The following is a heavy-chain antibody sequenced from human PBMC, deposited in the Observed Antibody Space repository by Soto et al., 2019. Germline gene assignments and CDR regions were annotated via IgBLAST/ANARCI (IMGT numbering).Heavy chain of an antibody. CDR2: ISSSGSDI. Sequence: GGSLRLSCTPSGFTFSSYEMHWVRQAPGKGLEWISYISSSGSDISYADSVKGRFTISRDNAKNALYLQMNGLRVEDTAVYYCAAYCYTMTCTHFHGYSWGQGTQVTVSS. D-gene: IGHD3-16*02. J-gene: IGHJ5*02. CDR1: GFTFSSYE. CDR3: AAYCYTMTCTHFHGYS. V-gene: IGHV3-48*03.